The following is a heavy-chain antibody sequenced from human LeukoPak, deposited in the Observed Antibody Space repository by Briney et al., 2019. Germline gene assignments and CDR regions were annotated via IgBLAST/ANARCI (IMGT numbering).Heavy chain of an antibody. CDR2: IYYIGST. Sequence: PSETLSLPCTVSGGSISSYYWSWVRQPPGKGLEWIGCIYYIGSTNYNPSLKSRVTISVDTSKNQFSLKLSSVTAADTAVYYCARHGGAYSFDSWGQGTLVTVSS. CDR1: GGSISSYY. J-gene: IGHJ4*02. D-gene: IGHD4-11*01. V-gene: IGHV4-59*08. CDR3: ARHGGAYSFDS.